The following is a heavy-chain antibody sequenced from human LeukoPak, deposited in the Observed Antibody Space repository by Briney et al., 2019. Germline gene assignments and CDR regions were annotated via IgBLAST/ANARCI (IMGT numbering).Heavy chain of an antibody. J-gene: IGHJ4*02. CDR1: GFTFSDYY. D-gene: IGHD3-22*01. Sequence: PGGSLTLSCAASGFTFSDYYMNWVRQTPEKGLEWVAYISISGFTFYYADSVRGRFTISRDNSENSLFLQMNSLRPDDTAVYYCAGNFYDVGSGYPTFDYWGQGALVTVSS. CDR2: ISISGFTF. V-gene: IGHV3-11*04. CDR3: AGNFYDVGSGYPTFDY.